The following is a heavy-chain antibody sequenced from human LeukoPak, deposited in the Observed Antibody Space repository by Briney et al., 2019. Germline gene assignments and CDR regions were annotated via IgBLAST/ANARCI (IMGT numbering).Heavy chain of an antibody. CDR1: GFTFSSHA. CDR3: ARGQGALWFGELSRG. Sequence: GGSLRLSCAASGFTFSSHAMHWVRQAPGKGLEYVSAISSNGGSTYYANSVKGRFTISRDNSKNTLYLQMGSLRAEDMAVYYCARGQGALWFGELSRGRGQGTLVTVSS. J-gene: IGHJ4*02. CDR2: ISSNGGST. V-gene: IGHV3-64*01. D-gene: IGHD3-10*01.